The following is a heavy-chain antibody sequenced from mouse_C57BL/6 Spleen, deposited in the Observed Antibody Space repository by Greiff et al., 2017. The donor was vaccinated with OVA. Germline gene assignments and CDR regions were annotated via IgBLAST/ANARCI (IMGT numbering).Heavy chain of an antibody. J-gene: IGHJ4*01. D-gene: IGHD5-1*01. Sequence: QVQLQQPGAELVRPGSSVKLSCKASGYTFTSYWMHWVKQRPIQGLEWIGNIDPSDSETPYNQKFKDKATLTVDKSSSTAYMQLSILTSEDSAVCYCARWYLPEGAMDYWGQGTSVTVSS. CDR2: IDPSDSET. V-gene: IGHV1-52*01. CDR3: ARWYLPEGAMDY. CDR1: GYTFTSYW.